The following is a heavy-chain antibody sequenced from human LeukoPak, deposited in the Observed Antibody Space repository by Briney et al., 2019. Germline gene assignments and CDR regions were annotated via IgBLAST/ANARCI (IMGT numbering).Heavy chain of an antibody. J-gene: IGHJ6*03. V-gene: IGHV4-34*01. CDR2: IDHSGST. Sequence: SETLSLTCGVSGGSFSGYYCSWIRQPPGKGLEWIGEIDHSGSTNYNPSPKNRVTISVDTSKNHFSLRLSSVTAADTAVYYCARVVSYSSGWYHYYYMDVWDKGTTATVSS. D-gene: IGHD6-19*01. CDR1: GGSFSGYY. CDR3: ARVVSYSSGWYHYYYMDV.